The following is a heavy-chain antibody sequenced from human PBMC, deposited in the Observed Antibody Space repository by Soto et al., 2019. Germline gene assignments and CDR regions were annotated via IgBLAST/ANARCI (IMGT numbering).Heavy chain of an antibody. D-gene: IGHD6-13*01. J-gene: IGHJ6*02. Sequence: SETLSLTXTVSGGSISSSSYYWGWIRQPPGKGLEWIGSIYYSGSTYYNPSLKSRVTISVDTSKNQFSLKLSSVTAADTAVYYCAREEAAGGFSYYYYYGMDVWGQGTTVTVSS. CDR3: AREEAAGGFSYYYYYGMDV. V-gene: IGHV4-39*02. CDR2: IYYSGST. CDR1: GGSISSSSYY.